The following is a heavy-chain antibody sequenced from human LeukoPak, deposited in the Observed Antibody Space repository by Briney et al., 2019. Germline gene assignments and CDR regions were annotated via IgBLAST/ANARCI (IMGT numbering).Heavy chain of an antibody. CDR1: GFTFSSYA. V-gene: IGHV3-23*01. D-gene: IGHD6-13*01. Sequence: GGSLRLSCAASGFTFSSYAMSWVRQAPGKGLEWVSAISGSGGSTYYADSVKGRFTISRDNSKNTLYLQMNSLRAEDTAVYYCAKVRAPQGLNHQQLYYFDYWGQGTLVTVFS. J-gene: IGHJ4*02. CDR2: ISGSGGST. CDR3: AKVRAPQGLNHQQLYYFDY.